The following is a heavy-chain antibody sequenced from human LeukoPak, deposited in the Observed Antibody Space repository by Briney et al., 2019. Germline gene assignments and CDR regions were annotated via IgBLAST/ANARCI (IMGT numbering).Heavy chain of an antibody. CDR3: ARDWSGDIVAATAFDY. CDR1: GYTFTSYG. D-gene: IGHD6-13*01. J-gene: IGHJ4*02. Sequence: GATVKVSCKASGYTFTSYGISWVRQAPGQGLEWMGWISASNGYTNYAQKLQGRVTMTTDTSTSTAYMELRSLRSDDTAVYYCARDWSGDIVAATAFDYWGQGTLVTVSS. V-gene: IGHV1-18*04. CDR2: ISASNGYT.